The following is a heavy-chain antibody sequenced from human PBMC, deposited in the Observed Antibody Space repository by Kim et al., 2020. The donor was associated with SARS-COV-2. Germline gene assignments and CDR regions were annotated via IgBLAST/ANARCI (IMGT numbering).Heavy chain of an antibody. CDR3: AREGYYYGMDV. V-gene: IGHV1-2*02. CDR2: INPNSVGT. J-gene: IGHJ6*02. Sequence: SVKVSCKASGYTFTGYYMHWVRQAPGQGLEWMGWINPNSVGTNYAQKFQGRVTMTRDTSISTAYMELSRLRSDDTAVYYCAREGYYYGMDVWGQGTTVTVSS. CDR1: GYTFTGYY.